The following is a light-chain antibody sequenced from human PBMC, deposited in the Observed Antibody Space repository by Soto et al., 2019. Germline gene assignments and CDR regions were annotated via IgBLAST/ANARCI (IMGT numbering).Light chain of an antibody. J-gene: IGKJ4*01. CDR2: GAS. Sequence: EVVLTQSPGTLSLSPGERATLSCRASQSVSNYLAGYQQKPGQAPRLIIYGASSRATGIPDRFSGSGSGTDFTLPICRLEPEVSAVYYCQQYVSSLTFGGGAMVEIK. CDR3: QQYVSSLT. V-gene: IGKV3-20*01. CDR1: QSVSNY.